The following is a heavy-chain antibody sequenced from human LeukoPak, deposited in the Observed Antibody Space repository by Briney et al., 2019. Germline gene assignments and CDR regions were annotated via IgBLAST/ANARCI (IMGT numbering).Heavy chain of an antibody. CDR2: INPNSGGT. D-gene: IGHD6-13*01. Sequence: AASVKVSCKASGYTFTGYYMHWVRQAPGQGLEWMGWINPNSGGTNYAQKFQGRVTMTRDTSISTAYMELSRLRSDDTAVYYCARDRGIAADNWFDPWGQGTLVTVSS. V-gene: IGHV1-2*02. CDR3: ARDRGIAADNWFDP. J-gene: IGHJ5*02. CDR1: GYTFTGYY.